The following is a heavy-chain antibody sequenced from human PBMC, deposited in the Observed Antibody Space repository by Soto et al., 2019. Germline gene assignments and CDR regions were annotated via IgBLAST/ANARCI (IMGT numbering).Heavy chain of an antibody. V-gene: IGHV3-23*01. CDR2: VSIGGST. D-gene: IGHD2-15*01. CDR3: AKRRGAGGHFDY. J-gene: IGHJ4*02. CDR1: GFTFSSYA. Sequence: DVQLLESGGGLVQPEGSLRLSCAASGFTFSSYAMGWVRQGPGKGMEWVAVVSIGGSTHYADSVRGRFTICRDNSRITLSLPMNSLTAEDTAVYFCAKRRGAGGHFDYWGQGALVTVSS.